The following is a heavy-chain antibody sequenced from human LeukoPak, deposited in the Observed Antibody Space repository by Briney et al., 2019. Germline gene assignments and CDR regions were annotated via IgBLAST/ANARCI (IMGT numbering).Heavy chain of an antibody. CDR1: RFTFSSYS. D-gene: IGHD1-26*01. CDR3: ALVGLSGSYWVHFDY. Sequence: GGSLRLSCAASRFTFSSYSMNWVRQPPGKGLEWISYISSTSNTIYNADSVKGRFTISRDNAKNSLYLQMNSLRAEDTAVYYCALVGLSGSYWVHFDYWGQGTLVTVSS. V-gene: IGHV3-48*04. J-gene: IGHJ4*02. CDR2: ISSTSNTI.